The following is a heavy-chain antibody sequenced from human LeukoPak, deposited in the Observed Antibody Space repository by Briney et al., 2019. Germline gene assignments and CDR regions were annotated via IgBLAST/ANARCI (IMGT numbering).Heavy chain of an antibody. V-gene: IGHV3-53*01. Sequence: PGGSLRLSCAASGFTFSNYWMSWVRQAPGKGLEWVSVIYSGGSTYYADSVKGRFTISRDNSKNTLYLQMNSLRAEDTAVYYCARDWSFRGFDWGGGTLVTVSS. CDR3: ARDWSFRGFD. J-gene: IGHJ4*02. D-gene: IGHD3-16*01. CDR2: IYSGGST. CDR1: GFTFSNYW.